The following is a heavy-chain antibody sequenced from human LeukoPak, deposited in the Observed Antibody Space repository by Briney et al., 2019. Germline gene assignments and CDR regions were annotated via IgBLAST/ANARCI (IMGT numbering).Heavy chain of an antibody. CDR2: TNSDGSST. CDR1: GFTFSSYW. D-gene: IGHD5-18*01. CDR3: ARGGGYSYAPFDY. Sequence: QSGGSLRLSCAASGFTFSSYWMHWVRQAPGKGLVWVSRTNSDGSSTSYADSVKGRFTISRDNAKNTLYLQMNSLRAEDTAVYYCARGGGYSYAPFDYRGQGTLVTVSS. V-gene: IGHV3-74*01. J-gene: IGHJ4*02.